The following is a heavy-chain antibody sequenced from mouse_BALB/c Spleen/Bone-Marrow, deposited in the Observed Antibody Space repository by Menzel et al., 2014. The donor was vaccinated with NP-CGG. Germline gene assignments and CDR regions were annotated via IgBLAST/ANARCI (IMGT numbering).Heavy chain of an antibody. Sequence: VKVVESGAELARPGASVKLSCKASGYTFTSYWMQWVKQRPGQGLEWIGAIYPGDGDTRYTQKFKGKATLTADKSSSTAYVQLSSLASEDPAVYYCARRDYGIRENYYAMDYWGQGTSVTVSS. V-gene: IGHV1-87*01. CDR3: ARRDYGIRENYYAMDY. CDR2: IYPGDGDT. D-gene: IGHD1-2*01. J-gene: IGHJ4*01. CDR1: GYTFTSYW.